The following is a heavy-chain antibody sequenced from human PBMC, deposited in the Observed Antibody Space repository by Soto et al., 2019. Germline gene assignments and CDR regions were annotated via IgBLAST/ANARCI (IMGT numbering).Heavy chain of an antibody. CDR2: IDWDDDK. V-gene: IGHV2-70*04. CDR3: ARTTILGRGQCFDF. D-gene: IGHD3-9*01. J-gene: IGHJ4*02. Sequence: SGPTLVNPTQTLTLTCTFSGFSLTTSGVRVSWLRQSPGKALEWLARIDWDDDKVYSTSLKTRLTISKDSSKNQVVLTMTNVDPMDTATYYCARTTILGRGQCFDFWGQGHLVTVYS. CDR1: GFSLTTSGVR.